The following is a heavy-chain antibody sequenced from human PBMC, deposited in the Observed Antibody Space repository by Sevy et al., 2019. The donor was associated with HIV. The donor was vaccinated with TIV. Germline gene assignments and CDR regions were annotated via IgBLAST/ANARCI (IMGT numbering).Heavy chain of an antibody. J-gene: IGHJ4*02. V-gene: IGHV3-23*01. CDR1: GFTFSRYA. D-gene: IGHD3-22*01. CDR3: ARKYDSSDYFDY. CDR2: ISGSGGSGDKT. Sequence: GGSLRLSCAASGFTFSRYAMNWVRQAPGKGLEWVSGISGSGGSGDKTNYADSVKGRFTISRDDSKNSLYLQLNSLRAEDTAIYYCARKYDSSDYFDYWGQGTLVTVS.